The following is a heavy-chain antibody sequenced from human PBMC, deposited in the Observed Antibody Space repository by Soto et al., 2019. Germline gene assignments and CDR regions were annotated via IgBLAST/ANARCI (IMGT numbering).Heavy chain of an antibody. CDR2: IFHSGST. J-gene: IGHJ4*02. CDR3: ASHRGNTYGPYDY. V-gene: IGHV4-4*02. Sequence: VQLQESGPGLVKPSGTLSLSCAVSGGSISSGNWWSWVRQFPEKGLEWIGEIFHSGSTNHNPSLKSRVIISVDNCKNQFSLKLSSVTAADTAVYYCASHRGNTYGPYDYWGQGTLVTVSS. D-gene: IGHD5-18*01. CDR1: GGSISSGNW.